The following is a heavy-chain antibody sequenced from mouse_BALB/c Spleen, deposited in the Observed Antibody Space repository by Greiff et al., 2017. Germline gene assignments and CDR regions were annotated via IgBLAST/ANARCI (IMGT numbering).Heavy chain of an antibody. CDR1: GFTFSSYA. CDR2: ISSGGSYT. D-gene: IGHD6-1*01. Sequence: VQLKESGGGLVKPGGSLKLSCAASGFTFSSYAMSWVRQTPEKRLVWVATISSGGSYTYYPDSVKGRFTISRDNAKNTLYLQMSSLRSEDTAMYYCARRGSSYAMDYWGQGTSVTVSS. CDR3: ARRGSSYAMDY. V-gene: IGHV5-9-3*01. J-gene: IGHJ4*01.